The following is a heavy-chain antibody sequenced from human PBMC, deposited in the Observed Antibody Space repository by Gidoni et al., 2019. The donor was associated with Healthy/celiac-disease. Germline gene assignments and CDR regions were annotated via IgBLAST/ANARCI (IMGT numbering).Heavy chain of an antibody. CDR3: AKGVLNGYSYGALVDY. D-gene: IGHD5-18*01. J-gene: IGHJ4*02. CDR1: GFTFSSYA. Sequence: EVQLLESGGGLVQPGGSLRLSCAASGFTFSSYAMSWVRQAPGKGLGWVSAISGSGGSTYYADSVKGRFTISRDNSKNTLYLQMNSLRAEDTAVYYCAKGVLNGYSYGALVDYWGQGTLVTVSS. V-gene: IGHV3-23*01. CDR2: ISGSGGST.